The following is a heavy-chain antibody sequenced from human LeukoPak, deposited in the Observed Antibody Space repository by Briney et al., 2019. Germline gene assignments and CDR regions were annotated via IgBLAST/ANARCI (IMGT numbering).Heavy chain of an antibody. CDR3: ATSATVTTLGAFDI. Sequence: SETLSLTCTVSGGSISSYYWSWIRQPPGKGLEWIGYIYYSGSTNYNPSLKSRVTISVDRSKNQFSLKLSSVTAADTAVYYCATSATVTTLGAFDIWGQGTMVTVSS. D-gene: IGHD4-17*01. J-gene: IGHJ3*02. CDR2: IYYSGST. V-gene: IGHV4-59*12. CDR1: GGSISSYY.